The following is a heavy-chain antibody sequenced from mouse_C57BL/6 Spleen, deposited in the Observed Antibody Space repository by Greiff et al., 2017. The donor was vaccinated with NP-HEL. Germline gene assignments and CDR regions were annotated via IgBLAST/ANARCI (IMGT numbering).Heavy chain of an antibody. CDR2: ISSGSSTI. CDR1: GFTFSDYG. V-gene: IGHV5-17*01. D-gene: IGHD2-3*01. Sequence: EVKVVESGGGLVKPGGSLKLSCAASGFTFSDYGMHWVRQAPEKGLEWVAYISSGSSTIYYADTVKGRFTISRDNAKNTLFLQMTSLRSEDTAMYYCARRMGHYYAMDYWGQGTSVTVSS. CDR3: ARRMGHYYAMDY. J-gene: IGHJ4*01.